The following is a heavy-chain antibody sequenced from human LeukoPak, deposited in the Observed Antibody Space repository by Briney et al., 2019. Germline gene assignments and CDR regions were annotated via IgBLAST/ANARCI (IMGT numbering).Heavy chain of an antibody. J-gene: IGHJ4*02. CDR1: GFTFDDYG. CDR2: INWNGGST. Sequence: GGSLRLSCAASGFTFDDYGMSWVRQAPGKGLEWVSGINWNGGSTGYADSVKGRFTISRDNAKNSLYLQTNSLRAEDTALYYCAKGYGTLIRYPFDYWGQGTLVTVSS. CDR3: AKGYGTLIRYPFDY. D-gene: IGHD3-9*01. V-gene: IGHV3-20*04.